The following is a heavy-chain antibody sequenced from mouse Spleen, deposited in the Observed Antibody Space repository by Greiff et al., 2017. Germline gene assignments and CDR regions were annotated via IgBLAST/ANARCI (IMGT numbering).Heavy chain of an antibody. J-gene: IGHJ3*01. V-gene: IGHV5-9*04. CDR2: ISSGGGNT. Sequence: EVKLMESGGGLVKPGGSLKLSCAASGFTFSSYTMSWVRQTPAKRLEWVATISSGGGNTYYPDSVKGRFTISRDNARNTLYLQMSSLRSEDAAMYYCARQGLSNYPPWFAYWGQGTLVTVSA. CDR3: ARQGLSNYPPWFAY. D-gene: IGHD2-5*01. CDR1: GFTFSSYT.